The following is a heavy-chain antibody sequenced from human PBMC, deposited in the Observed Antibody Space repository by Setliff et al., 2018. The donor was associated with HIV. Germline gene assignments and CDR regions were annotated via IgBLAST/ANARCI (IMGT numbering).Heavy chain of an antibody. CDR3: AAASSWDPLLDY. V-gene: IGHV4-34*01. CDR2: IKHGGSA. J-gene: IGHJ4*02. Sequence: SETLSLTCAVYGGSFSGFYWTWIRQPPGKGLEWIGEIKHGGSANYNPSLKSRVTISVDTSKNQFSLKLNSVTAADTAVYYCAAASSWDPLLDYWGQGTLVTVSS. D-gene: IGHD6-13*01. CDR1: GGSFSGFY.